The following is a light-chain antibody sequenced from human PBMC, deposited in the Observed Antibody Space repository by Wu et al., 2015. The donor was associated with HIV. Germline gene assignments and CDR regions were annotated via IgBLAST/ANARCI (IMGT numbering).Light chain of an antibody. CDR1: ENIHNRS. J-gene: IGKJ2*01. CDR3: QQYGTSLPHT. V-gene: IGKV3-20*01. Sequence: IELTQSPDTLSLSPGESATLSCRASENIHNRSLVWYHQRSGQAPRVLIYGAFTRATGIPDRFIASASEAHFTLRINNVAPEDFGIYYCQQYGTSLPHTFGRGT. CDR2: GAF.